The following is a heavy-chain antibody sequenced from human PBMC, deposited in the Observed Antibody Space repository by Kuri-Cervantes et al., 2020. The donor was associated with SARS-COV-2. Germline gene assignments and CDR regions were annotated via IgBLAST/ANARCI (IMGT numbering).Heavy chain of an antibody. Sequence: LRLSCTVPGGSTSSGDYYWSWIRQPTGKGLEWIGFIYYTGSTYYIPSLKSRLSISLDTSKNQFSLKLSSVTAADTAVYYCAREYWGPGYYYMDVWGKGTTVTVSS. J-gene: IGHJ6*03. V-gene: IGHV4-30-4*08. D-gene: IGHD3-16*01. CDR3: AREYWGPGYYYMDV. CDR2: IYYTGST. CDR1: GGSTSSGDYY.